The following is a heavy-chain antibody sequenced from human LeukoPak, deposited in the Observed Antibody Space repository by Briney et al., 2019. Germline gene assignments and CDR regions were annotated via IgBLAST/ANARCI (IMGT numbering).Heavy chain of an antibody. CDR3: ARGNEDIVVVPAAFY. V-gene: IGHV1-2*02. CDR1: GYTFTGYY. Sequence: ASVKVSCKASGYTFTGYYMHWVRQAPGQGLEWMGWINPNSGGTNYAQKFQGRVTMTRDTSISTAYMELSRLRSDDTAVYYCARGNEDIVVVPAAFYWGQGTLVTVSS. CDR2: INPNSGGT. D-gene: IGHD2-2*01. J-gene: IGHJ4*02.